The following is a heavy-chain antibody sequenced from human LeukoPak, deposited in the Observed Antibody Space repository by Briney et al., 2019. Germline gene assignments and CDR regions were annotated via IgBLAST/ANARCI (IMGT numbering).Heavy chain of an antibody. CDR2: IYQSGST. J-gene: IGHJ6*02. V-gene: IGHV4-4*02. CDR3: ARDLRYSTRWFYYGMDV. CDR1: AGSISSNGW. Sequence: SETLSLTCAVSAGSISSNGWWSWVRQPPGKGLEWIGEIYQSGSTNYNPSLKSRVTISVDKWKNQFSLKLTSVTAADTGVYYCARDLRYSTRWFYYGMDVWGQGTTVTVSS. D-gene: IGHD6-13*01.